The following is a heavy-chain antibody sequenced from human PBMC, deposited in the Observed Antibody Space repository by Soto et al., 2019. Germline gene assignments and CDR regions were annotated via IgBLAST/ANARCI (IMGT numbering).Heavy chain of an antibody. CDR2: IIPIFGTA. CDR3: ASYRGRDYYYYGMDV. J-gene: IGHJ6*02. Sequence: SVKVSFKASGGTFSSYAISWVRQAPGQGLEWMGGIIPIFGTANYAQKFQGRVTITADESTSTAYMELSSLRSEDTAVYYCASYRGRDYYYYGMDVWGQGTTVTVSS. CDR1: GGTFSSYA. D-gene: IGHD1-26*01. V-gene: IGHV1-69*13.